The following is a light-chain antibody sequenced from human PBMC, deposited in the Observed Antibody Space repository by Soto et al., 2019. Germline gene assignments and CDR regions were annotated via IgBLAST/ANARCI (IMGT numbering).Light chain of an antibody. Sequence: VVTQSPCTLSSSPGERVTLSCRASQSIDNNHLAWYHQKPGQPPRLLIAGASSRAAGIPDRCSGSGAATDFTPTISRREPDDFAVFYCQHYDSFSITFGQGTRLEI. J-gene: IGKJ5*01. CDR3: QHYDSFSIT. CDR2: GAS. V-gene: IGKV3-20*01. CDR1: QSIDNNH.